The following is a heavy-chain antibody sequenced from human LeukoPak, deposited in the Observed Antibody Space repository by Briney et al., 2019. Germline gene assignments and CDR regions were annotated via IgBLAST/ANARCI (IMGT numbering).Heavy chain of an antibody. CDR2: INPNSGGT. V-gene: IGHV1-2*02. CDR1: GYTFTGYY. J-gene: IGHJ3*02. CDR3: ARVPRVGATRNDAFDI. D-gene: IGHD1-26*01. Sequence: GASVKVSCKASGYTFTGYYMHWVRQAPGQGLEWMGWINPNSGGTNYAQKFQGRVTMTRDTSISTAYMELSRLRSDDTAVYYCARVPRVGATRNDAFDIWGQGTMVTVS.